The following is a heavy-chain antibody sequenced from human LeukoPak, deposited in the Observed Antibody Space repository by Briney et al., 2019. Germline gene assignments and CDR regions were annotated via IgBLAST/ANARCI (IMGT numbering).Heavy chain of an antibody. J-gene: IGHJ6*02. CDR2: IWEEGSNR. Sequence: PGGSLRLSCAASGFTFSTYGMHWVRQAPGKGLEWVAVIWEEGSNRDYADSVKGRFTISRDNSKNALYLQMNSLRAEDTAVYYCAREILIPRTNMFGGADYGMDVWGQGTTVTVSS. CDR3: AREILIPRTNMFGGADYGMDV. CDR1: GFTFSTYG. V-gene: IGHV3-33*01. D-gene: IGHD3-16*01.